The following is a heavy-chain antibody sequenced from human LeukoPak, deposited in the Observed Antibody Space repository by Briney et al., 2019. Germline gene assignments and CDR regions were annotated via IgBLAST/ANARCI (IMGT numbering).Heavy chain of an antibody. CDR2: TNHSGST. D-gene: IGHD3-22*01. V-gene: IGHV4-34*01. Sequence: PSETLSLTCAVYGGSFSGYYWSWIRQPPGKGLEWIGETNHSGSTNYNPSLKSRVTISVDTSKNQFSLKLSSVTAADTAVYYCARDRFDSSGYYSDYWGQGTLVTVSS. CDR1: GGSFSGYY. CDR3: ARDRFDSSGYYSDY. J-gene: IGHJ4*02.